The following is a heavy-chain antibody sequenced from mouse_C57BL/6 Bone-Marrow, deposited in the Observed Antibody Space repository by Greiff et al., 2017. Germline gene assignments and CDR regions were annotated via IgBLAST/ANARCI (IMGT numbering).Heavy chain of an antibody. Sequence: QVQLQQSGAELAKPGASVKLSCKASGYTFTSYWMHWVKQRPGQGLEWIGYINPSSGYTKYNQKFKDKATLTADKYSSTAYMQLSSLTYEDSAVYYCARRVYGAWLAYWGQGTLVTVSA. CDR3: ARRVYGAWLAY. CDR2: INPSSGYT. CDR1: GYTFTSYW. D-gene: IGHD1-1*02. V-gene: IGHV1-7*01. J-gene: IGHJ3*01.